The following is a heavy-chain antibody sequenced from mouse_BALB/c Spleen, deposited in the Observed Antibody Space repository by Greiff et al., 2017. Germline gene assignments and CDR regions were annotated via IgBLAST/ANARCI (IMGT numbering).Heavy chain of an antibody. D-gene: IGHD2-2*01. V-gene: IGHV3-8*02. CDR2: IRYSGST. Sequence: EVKLVESGPSLVKPSQTLSLTCSVTGDSITSGYWNWIRTFPGNKLEYMGYIRYSGSTYYNPSLKSRISITRDTSKNQYYLQLNSVTTEDTATYYCARYWLRRGVDVWGAGTTVTVSS. CDR3: ARYWLRRGVDV. J-gene: IGHJ1*01. CDR1: GDSITSGY.